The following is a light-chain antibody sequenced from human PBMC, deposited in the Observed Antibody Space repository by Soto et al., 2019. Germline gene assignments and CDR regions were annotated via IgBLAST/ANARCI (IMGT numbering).Light chain of an antibody. CDR1: QTISTW. J-gene: IGKJ1*01. CDR3: QQYTNTNNPWM. CDR2: DAS. Sequence: DIQVTQSPPTLCASVGGRVTITCRASQTISTWMAWYQQKPGKAPKLLXXDASTLQSGVASRFSGSGSGTEFTLIISGLQPDDSATYYCQQYTNTNNPWMFGQGTKVDIK. V-gene: IGKV1-5*01.